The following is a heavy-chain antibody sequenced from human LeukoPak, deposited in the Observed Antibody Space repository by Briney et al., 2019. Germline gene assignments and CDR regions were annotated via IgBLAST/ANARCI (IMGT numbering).Heavy chain of an antibody. CDR3: ARLRLGSSSLNYYYYMDV. V-gene: IGHV4-4*09. J-gene: IGHJ6*03. CDR1: GGSISSYY. D-gene: IGHD6-6*01. Sequence: SETLSLTCTVSGGSISSYYWSWIRQPPGKGLEWIGYINTSGSTNYNPSLKSRVTISVDTSKNQFSLKLSSVTAADTAVYYCARLRLGSSSLNYYYYMDVWGKGTTVTVSS. CDR2: INTSGST.